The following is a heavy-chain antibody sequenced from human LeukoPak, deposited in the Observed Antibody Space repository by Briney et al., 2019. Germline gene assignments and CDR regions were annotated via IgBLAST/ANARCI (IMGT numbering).Heavy chain of an antibody. J-gene: IGHJ4*02. CDR1: GFTFSNYG. CDR3: AKVQYYYDSSGHAALDY. V-gene: IGHV3-30*02. CDR2: IRYDGNNK. Sequence: GGSLRLSCGASGFTFSNYGMLWVRQAPGKGLEWVAFIRYDGNNKLYADSVKGRFTISRDNSKNTLYLRINSLRAEDTAVYYCAKVQYYYDSSGHAALDYWGQGTLVTVSS. D-gene: IGHD3-22*01.